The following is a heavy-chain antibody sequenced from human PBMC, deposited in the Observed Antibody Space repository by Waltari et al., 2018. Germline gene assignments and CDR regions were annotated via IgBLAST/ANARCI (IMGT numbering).Heavy chain of an antibody. CDR3: ARGKVRCLAGTCFPDAFDI. D-gene: IGHD2-15*01. CDR1: GGSFNGSY. J-gene: IGHJ3*02. Sequence: QVQLQQWGAGLLKPSETLSLSCAVSGGSFNGSYSSWLRQSPGKGLVWIGKINPGGVTSDNPTLKSRVTISADTSKFQFSLRLTSIAAADTAVYDCARGKVRCLAGTCFPDAFDIWGQGAMVTVSS. CDR2: INPGGVT. V-gene: IGHV4-34*02.